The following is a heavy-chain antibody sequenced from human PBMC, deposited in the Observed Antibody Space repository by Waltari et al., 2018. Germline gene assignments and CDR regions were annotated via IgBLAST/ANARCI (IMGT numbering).Heavy chain of an antibody. CDR2: INPSGGST. CDR1: GYTFTSYY. Sequence: QVQLVQSGAEVKKPGASVKVSCKASGYTFTSYYMHWVRQAPGQGLEWMGIINPSGGSTSYAQKFQVRVTMISDTFTSTVYMDLCSLRSDDSAFYHCARGGWELLYSFDIWGQGTMVTVSS. D-gene: IGHD1-26*01. CDR3: ARGGWELLYSFDI. J-gene: IGHJ3*02. V-gene: IGHV1-46*03.